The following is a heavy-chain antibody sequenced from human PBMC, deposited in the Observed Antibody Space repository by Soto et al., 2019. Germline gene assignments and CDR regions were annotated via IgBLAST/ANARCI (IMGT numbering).Heavy chain of an antibody. J-gene: IGHJ6*03. V-gene: IGHV4-59*01. CDR3: ARLLESYSGYDGYYYYMAV. CDR2: IYYSGST. CDR1: GGSISSYY. Sequence: PSETLSLTCTVAGGSISSYYWSWIRQPPGKGLEWIGYIYYSGSTNYNPSLKSRVTISVDTSKNQFSLKLSSVTAADTAVYYCARLLESYSGYDGYYYYMAVWGKGTTVTVSS. D-gene: IGHD5-12*01.